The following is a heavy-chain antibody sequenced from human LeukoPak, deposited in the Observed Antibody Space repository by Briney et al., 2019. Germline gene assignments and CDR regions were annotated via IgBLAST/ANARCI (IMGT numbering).Heavy chain of an antibody. CDR2: ISGSGGSA. D-gene: IGHD2-15*01. J-gene: IGHJ4*02. CDR3: AKDLGIVVVVAATTDDY. CDR1: GFTFSSYA. Sequence: VGSLRLSCAASGFTFSSYAMSWVRQAPGKGLEWVSAISGSGGSAYYADSVKGRFTISRDNSKNTLYLQMNSLRAEDTAVYYCAKDLGIVVVVAATTDDYWGQGTLVTVSS. V-gene: IGHV3-23*01.